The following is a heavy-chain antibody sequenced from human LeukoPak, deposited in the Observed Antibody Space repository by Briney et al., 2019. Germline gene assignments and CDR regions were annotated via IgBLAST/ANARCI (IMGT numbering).Heavy chain of an antibody. V-gene: IGHV3-30*18. J-gene: IGHJ4*02. D-gene: IGHD3-10*01. CDR3: AKGVVVRGVTIDY. CDR1: GFTFSSYG. Sequence: GRSLRLSCAASGFTFSSYGMHWVRQAPGKGLEWVAVISYDGSNKYYADSVKGRFTISRDNSKNTLYLQMNSLRAEDTAVYYCAKGVVVRGVTIDYWGQGTLATVSS. CDR2: ISYDGSNK.